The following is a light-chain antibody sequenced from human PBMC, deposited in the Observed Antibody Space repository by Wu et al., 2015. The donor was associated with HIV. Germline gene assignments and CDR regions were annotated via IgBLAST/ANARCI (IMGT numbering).Light chain of an antibody. CDR1: QSVSNN. Sequence: EIVMTQSPATLSVSPGERATLSCRASQSVSNNLAWYQQIPGQPPRLLIYGASTRATGVPARFSGSGSGTEFTLTISSLQSEDAATYYCQEYDDYTWTFGQGTKVE. CDR2: GAS. CDR3: QEYDDYTWT. J-gene: IGKJ1*01. V-gene: IGKV3-15*01.